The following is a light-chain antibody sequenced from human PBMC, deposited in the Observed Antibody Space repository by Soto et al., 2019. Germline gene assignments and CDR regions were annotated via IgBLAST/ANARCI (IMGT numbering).Light chain of an antibody. V-gene: IGKV4-1*01. CDR2: WAS. CDR1: QSILFSSNNHNY. Sequence: DIVMTQSPDSLAVSRGEGATINCKSSQSILFSSNNHNYLAWYQQKPGQPPKVLIYWASARESGVPDRFSGSGSGTDFTLTISSRQPEDVAVYYCQQYYSTPVTFGQGTRLEIK. CDR3: QQYYSTPVT. J-gene: IGKJ2*01.